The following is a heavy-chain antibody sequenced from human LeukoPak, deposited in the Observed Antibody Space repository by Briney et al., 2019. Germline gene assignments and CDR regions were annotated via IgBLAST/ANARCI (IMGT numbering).Heavy chain of an antibody. CDR1: GYTFTSYG. J-gene: IGHJ5*02. CDR2: ISAYNGNT. D-gene: IGHD3-22*01. Sequence: ASVKVSCKASGYTFTSYGISWVRQAPGQGLEWMGWISAYNGNTNYAQKLQGRVTMTTDTSTSAAYMELRSLRSDDTAVYYCARDSGTMIENWFDPWGQGTLVTVSS. CDR3: ARDSGTMIENWFDP. V-gene: IGHV1-18*01.